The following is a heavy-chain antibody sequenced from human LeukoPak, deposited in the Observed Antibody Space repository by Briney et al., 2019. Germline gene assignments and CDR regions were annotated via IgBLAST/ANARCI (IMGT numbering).Heavy chain of an antibody. CDR1: GGSISSSRYY. J-gene: IGHJ4*02. V-gene: IGHV4-39*07. Sequence: PSETLSLTCTVSGGSISSSRYYWGWIRQPPGKGLEWIGNIYNSGSTYYNPSLKSRVTISVDTSKNQFSLKLSSVTAADTAVYYCARWAVVTANYFDYWGQGTLVTVSS. CDR3: ARWAVVTANYFDY. D-gene: IGHD2-15*01. CDR2: IYNSGST.